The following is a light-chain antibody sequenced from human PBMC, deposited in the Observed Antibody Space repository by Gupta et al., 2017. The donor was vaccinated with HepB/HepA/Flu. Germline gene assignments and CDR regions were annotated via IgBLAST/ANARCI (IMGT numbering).Light chain of an antibody. Sequence: DIQMTQSPSSLSASVGDRVTITSRASQSISSYLNWYQQKPGKVPKLLIYAASRLQSGDPSRFSGSGSGPXLTLTIXRRQPEDFATYTCQQCNSTLFTFGXGTKVDIK. V-gene: IGKV1-39*01. J-gene: IGKJ3*01. CDR2: AAS. CDR1: QSISSY. CDR3: QQCNSTLFT.